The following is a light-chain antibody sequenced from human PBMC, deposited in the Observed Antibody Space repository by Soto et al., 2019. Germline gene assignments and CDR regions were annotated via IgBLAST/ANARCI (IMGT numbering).Light chain of an antibody. J-gene: IGLJ2*01. CDR3: QVWDSSLVV. V-gene: IGLV3-9*01. Sequence: SYELTQPLSVSVALGQTAKITGGGNNIGSKNVHWYQQKPVQAPVVVIYRDTNRPSGIPERFSGSSSGNTATLTISRAQAGDEADYYCQVWDSSLVVFGGGTKLTV. CDR2: RDT. CDR1: NIGSKN.